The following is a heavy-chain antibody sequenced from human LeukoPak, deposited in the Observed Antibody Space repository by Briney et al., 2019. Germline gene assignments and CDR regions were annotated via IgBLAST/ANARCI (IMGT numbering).Heavy chain of an antibody. CDR3: ARVPQYCGSGSYRGDNWFDP. CDR1: GGSISSGDYY. Sequence: SQTLSLTCTVSGGSISSGDYYWSWIRQPPGKGLEWIGYIYYSGSTYYNPSLKSRVTISVDTSKNQFSLKLSSVTAADTAVYHCARVPQYCGSGSYRGDNWFDPWGQGTLVTVSS. CDR2: IYYSGST. J-gene: IGHJ5*02. D-gene: IGHD3-10*01. V-gene: IGHV4-30-4*01.